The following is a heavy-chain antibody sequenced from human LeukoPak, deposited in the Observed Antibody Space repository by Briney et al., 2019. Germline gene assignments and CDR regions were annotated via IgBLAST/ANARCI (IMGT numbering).Heavy chain of an antibody. J-gene: IGHJ4*02. CDR2: INPNSGGT. CDR1: GYTFTGYY. Sequence: ASVKVSCKASGYTFTGYYMHWVRQAPGQGLEWMGWINPNSGGTNYAQKFQGRVTMTRDTSISTAYMELSRLRSDDTAVYYCATDRYCSGGSCTNLFDYWGLGTLVTVSS. V-gene: IGHV1-2*02. CDR3: ATDRYCSGGSCTNLFDY. D-gene: IGHD2-15*01.